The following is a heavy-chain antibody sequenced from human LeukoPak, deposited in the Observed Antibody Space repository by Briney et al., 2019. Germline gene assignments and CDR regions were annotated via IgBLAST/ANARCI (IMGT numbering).Heavy chain of an antibody. D-gene: IGHD2-2*01. V-gene: IGHV4-30-4*08. CDR1: GGSISSGDYY. Sequence: SRTLSLTCTLSGGSISSGDYYWSWIRQPPGKGLEWIGYIYYSGSTYYNLSLKSRVTISVDTSKNQFSLKLSSVTAADTAVYYCATRTRSRYYYIDVWGKGTTVTVSS. CDR2: IYYSGST. J-gene: IGHJ6*03. CDR3: ATRTRSRYYYIDV.